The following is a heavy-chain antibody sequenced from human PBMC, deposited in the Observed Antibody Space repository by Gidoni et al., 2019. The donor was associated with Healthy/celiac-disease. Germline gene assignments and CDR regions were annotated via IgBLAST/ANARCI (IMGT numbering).Heavy chain of an antibody. CDR2: IIPIFGTA. CDR1: GGTFRSYA. Sequence: QVQLVQSGAEVKKPGSSVKVSCKASGGTFRSYAISWVRQAPGQGLAWMGGIIPIFGTANYAQKFQGRVTITADESTSTAYMELSSLRSEDTAVYYCATHYYYDSSGYSFYFDYWGQGTLVTVSS. V-gene: IGHV1-69*01. J-gene: IGHJ4*02. CDR3: ATHYYYDSSGYSFYFDY. D-gene: IGHD3-22*01.